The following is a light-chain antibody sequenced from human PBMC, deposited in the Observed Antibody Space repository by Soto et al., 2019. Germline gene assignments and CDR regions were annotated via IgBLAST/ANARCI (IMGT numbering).Light chain of an antibody. V-gene: IGKV1-5*03. CDR2: EAS. J-gene: IGKJ4*01. CDR3: QQYATYPLT. CDR1: QGIDSW. Sequence: DVQMTQSPSTLSAFVGDRVIITCRASQGIDSWLAWYQQKPGKAPSPLLYEASNLEVGVPSRFSGSGSGTEFSLTINSLQPDDFATYYCQQYATYPLTFGGGTEVGIK.